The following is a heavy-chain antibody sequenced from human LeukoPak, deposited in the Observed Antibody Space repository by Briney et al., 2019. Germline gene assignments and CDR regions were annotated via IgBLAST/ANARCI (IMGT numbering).Heavy chain of an antibody. V-gene: IGHV4-59*01. CDR2: IYYSGST. J-gene: IGHJ4*02. Sequence: SETLSLTCTVSGGSISRYYWSWIRQPPGKGLEWIGYIYYSGSTNYNPSLKSRVTISVDTSKNQFSLKLSSVTAADTAVYYCARVDSSNWYEYRGYFDYWGQGTLVTVSS. CDR1: GGSISRYY. CDR3: ARVDSSNWYEYRGYFDY. D-gene: IGHD6-13*01.